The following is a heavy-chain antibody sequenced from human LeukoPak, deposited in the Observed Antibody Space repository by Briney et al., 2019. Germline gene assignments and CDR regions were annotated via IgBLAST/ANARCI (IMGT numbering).Heavy chain of an antibody. CDR1: GFTFGDYA. J-gene: IGHJ3*02. D-gene: IGHD2-2*01. Sequence: PGGSLRLSCTASGFTFGDYAMSWVRQAPGKGLEWVGFIRSKAYGGTTEYAASVKGRFTISRDDSKSIAYLQMNSLKTEDTAVYYCTRRVVLPAAGGAFDIWGQGTMVTVSS. CDR2: IRSKAYGGTT. CDR3: TRRVVLPAAGGAFDI. V-gene: IGHV3-49*04.